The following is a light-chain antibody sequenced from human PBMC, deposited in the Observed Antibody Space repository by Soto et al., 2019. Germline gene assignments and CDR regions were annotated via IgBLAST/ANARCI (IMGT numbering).Light chain of an antibody. V-gene: IGLV2-23*02. Sequence: QSALTQPASVSGSPGQSITISCTGTSSDVGSYNLVSWYQQHPGKAPKLMICEVSKRPSGVSNRFSGSKSGNTASLTISGLQAEDEADYYCCSYAGSSTVFGTGNKVTVL. CDR1: SSDVGSYNL. CDR3: CSYAGSSTV. J-gene: IGLJ1*01. CDR2: EVS.